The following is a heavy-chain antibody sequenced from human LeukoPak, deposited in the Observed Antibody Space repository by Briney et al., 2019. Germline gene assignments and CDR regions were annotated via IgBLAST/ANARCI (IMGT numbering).Heavy chain of an antibody. J-gene: IGHJ4*02. CDR2: ISSSSSII. Sequence: GGSLRLSCAASGFTFSTYSMNWVRQAPGKGLEWVSFISSSSSIINYVDSVRGRFTISRDNAKNSLYLQMNSLRAEDTAVYYCTRDIGGSYTAIDYWGQGTLVTVSS. CDR1: GFTFSTYS. V-gene: IGHV3-48*04. CDR3: TRDIGGSYTAIDY. D-gene: IGHD1-26*01.